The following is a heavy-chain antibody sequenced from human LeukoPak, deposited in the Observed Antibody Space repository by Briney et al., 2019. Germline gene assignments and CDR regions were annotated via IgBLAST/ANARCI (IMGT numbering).Heavy chain of an antibody. CDR1: GYTFTGYY. J-gene: IGHJ4*02. Sequence: EASVNVSFTASGYTFTGYYMHWVRQAPGQGLEWMGWINPNSGGTNYAQKFQGWVTMTRDTSISTAYMELSRLRSDDTAVYYCARFRAVAGFDYWGQGTLVTVSS. CDR3: ARFRAVAGFDY. CDR2: INPNSGGT. V-gene: IGHV1-2*04. D-gene: IGHD6-19*01.